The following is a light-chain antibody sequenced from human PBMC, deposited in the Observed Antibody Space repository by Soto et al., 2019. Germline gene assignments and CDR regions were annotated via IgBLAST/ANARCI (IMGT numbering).Light chain of an antibody. CDR1: QSISTY. CDR3: QQTFITPPLT. J-gene: IGKJ4*01. V-gene: IGKV1-39*01. Sequence: DIQMTQSPSSLSASIGDRITITCRASQSISTYLNWYQQKPGKAPSLLIYGASTLQSGVPSRFSGSGSATDFTLTISSMQTEDFATYYCQQTFITPPLTFGGGTKVEIK. CDR2: GAS.